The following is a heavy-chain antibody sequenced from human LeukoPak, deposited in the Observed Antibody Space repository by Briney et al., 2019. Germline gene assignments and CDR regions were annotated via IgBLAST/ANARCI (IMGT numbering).Heavy chain of an antibody. J-gene: IGHJ4*02. CDR3: ASDFGGHDDF. CDR2: MNTDGSRT. V-gene: IGHV3-74*01. Sequence: GGSLRLSCAASGFTFSRYWMHWVRQAPGKGLVWVSRMNTDGSRTDYADSVKGRFTISRDNAKNTLYLQMNSLGVEDTAVYSCASDFGGHDDFWGQGILVTVSS. D-gene: IGHD4-23*01. CDR1: GFTFSRYW.